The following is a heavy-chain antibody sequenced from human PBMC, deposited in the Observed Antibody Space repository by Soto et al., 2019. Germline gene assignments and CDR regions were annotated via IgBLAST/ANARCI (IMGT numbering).Heavy chain of an antibody. D-gene: IGHD3-3*01. Sequence: SVKVSWKASGGTFSSYAISWVRQAPGQGLEWMGGIIPIFGTANYAQKFQGRVTITADESTSTAYMELSSLRSEDTAVYYCAREGVVKFQLDPFDPWGQGTLVTVSS. CDR1: GGTFSSYA. CDR2: IIPIFGTA. V-gene: IGHV1-69*13. J-gene: IGHJ5*02. CDR3: AREGVVKFQLDPFDP.